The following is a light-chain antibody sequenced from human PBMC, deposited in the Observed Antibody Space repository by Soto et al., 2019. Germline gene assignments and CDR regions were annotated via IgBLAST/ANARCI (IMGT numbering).Light chain of an antibody. CDR3: QQYGNSP. V-gene: IGKV3-20*01. CDR1: QTINSNY. J-gene: IGKJ4*01. Sequence: EVVFTQSPGTLSVSPCESSALSGRASQTINSNYLAWYQQKPGHSPRLLIYGASTRAPGIPDRFSGSGSGTDFTLTISRLEPADFAVYYCQQYGNSPFGGGTKVDIK. CDR2: GAS.